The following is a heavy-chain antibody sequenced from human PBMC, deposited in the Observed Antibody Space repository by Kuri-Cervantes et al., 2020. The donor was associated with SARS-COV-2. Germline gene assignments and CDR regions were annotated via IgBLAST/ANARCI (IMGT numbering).Heavy chain of an antibody. V-gene: IGHV3-53*01. CDR2: IYDSGST. D-gene: IGHD6-19*01. CDR1: GLSVFKKY. J-gene: IGHJ4*02. Sequence: GESLKISCAASGLSVFKKYMSWVRQAPGKGLEWVSIIYDSGSTYYRDSVKGRFTISRDSSKNTLSLQMNSLRVEDTAVYYCAMEKGPSGGAIAYWGQGTLVTVSS. CDR3: AMEKGPSGGAIAY.